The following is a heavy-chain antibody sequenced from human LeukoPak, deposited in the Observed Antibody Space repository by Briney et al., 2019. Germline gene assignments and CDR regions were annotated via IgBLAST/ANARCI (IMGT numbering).Heavy chain of an antibody. CDR3: ARNDYGDHYFDY. J-gene: IGHJ4*02. CDR1: GGSISSGGYY. V-gene: IGHV4-31*03. D-gene: IGHD4-17*01. Sequence: SETLSLTCTVSGGSISSGGYYWSWIRQHPGKGLEWIGYIYYSGSTYYNPSLKSRVTISVDTSKNQFSLKLSSVTAADTAVYYCARNDYGDHYFDYWGQGTLVTVSP. CDR2: IYYSGST.